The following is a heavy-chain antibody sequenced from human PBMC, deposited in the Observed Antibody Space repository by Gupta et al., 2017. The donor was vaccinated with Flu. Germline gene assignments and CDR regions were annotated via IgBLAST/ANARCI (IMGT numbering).Heavy chain of an antibody. V-gene: IGHV3-23*01. J-gene: IGHJ4*02. D-gene: IGHD6-13*01. Sequence: EVQLLESGRALVQPGGSLRLSCAASGLTFSDYARNWVRQAPGKGLEWVSTVGAGGDRTYYADSVMGRFTISRDNSKNTVCLQMNSLRGDDTAVYYCAKDRSGNPAIDYWGQGTLVTVS. CDR3: AKDRSGNPAIDY. CDR2: VGAGGDRT. CDR1: GLTFSDYA.